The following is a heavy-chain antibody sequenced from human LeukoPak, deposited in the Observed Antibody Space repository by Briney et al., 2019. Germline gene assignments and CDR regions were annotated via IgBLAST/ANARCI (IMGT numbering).Heavy chain of an antibody. J-gene: IGHJ4*02. CDR1: GYTFTGYY. CDR3: ARDPSYGDYPGY. V-gene: IGHV1-2*02. Sequence: VASVKVSCKASGYTFTGYYMHWVRQAPAQGIEWMGWINPNSGGTNYAQKFQGRVTMTRDTSISTAYMELSRLRSDDTAVYYCARDPSYGDYPGYWGQGTLVTVSS. CDR2: INPNSGGT. D-gene: IGHD4-17*01.